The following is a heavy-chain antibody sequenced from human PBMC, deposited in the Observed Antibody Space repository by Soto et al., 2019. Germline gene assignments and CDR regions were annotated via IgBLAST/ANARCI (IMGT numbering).Heavy chain of an antibody. Sequence: QVQLVQSGAEVKKPGSSVKVSCKASGGTFSSYAISWVRQAPGQGLEWMGGIIPIFGTANYAQKFQGRVXIXAXXSTSTAYMELSSLRSEDTAVYYCARDRYSSGWYIYWGQGTLVTVSS. CDR3: ARDRYSSGWYIY. V-gene: IGHV1-69*12. D-gene: IGHD6-19*01. CDR2: IIPIFGTA. CDR1: GGTFSSYA. J-gene: IGHJ4*02.